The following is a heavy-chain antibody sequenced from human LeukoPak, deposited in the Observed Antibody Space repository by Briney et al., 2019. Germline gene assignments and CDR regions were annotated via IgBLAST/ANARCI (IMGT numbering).Heavy chain of an antibody. CDR2: ISDSSRHI. V-gene: IGHV3-21*01. CDR1: GFTFSRYS. D-gene: IGHD4-17*01. J-gene: IGHJ4*02. CDR3: ARAYTNGDYLDY. Sequence: GGSLRLSCAASGFTFSRYSVNWVRQAPGKGLEWVSCISDSSRHIYYADSVKGRFTISRDNAKSSASLQMNSLRVDDRAVYYCARAYTNGDYLDYWGQGTLVTVSS.